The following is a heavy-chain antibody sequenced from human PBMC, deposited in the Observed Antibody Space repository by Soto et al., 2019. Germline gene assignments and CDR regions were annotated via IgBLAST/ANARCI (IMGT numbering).Heavy chain of an antibody. CDR3: VLATFFSDSSGYTRCFDY. Sequence: GSLRLSGAGSGXTISDHSIDWVRQAPGKGLEVVGSSRDKAQGYSTAYCASFEGRFTSSRDESQNSVHLQMPSLKTDHKAVYHCVLATFFSDSSGYTRCFDYWGHGTLSPVSS. V-gene: IGHV3-72*01. CDR1: GXTISDHS. CDR2: SRDKAQGYST. D-gene: IGHD3-22*01. J-gene: IGHJ4*01.